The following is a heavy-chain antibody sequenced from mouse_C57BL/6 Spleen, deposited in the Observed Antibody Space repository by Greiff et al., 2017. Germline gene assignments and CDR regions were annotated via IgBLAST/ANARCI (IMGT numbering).Heavy chain of an antibody. V-gene: IGHV1-82*01. CDR3: ARGDYYGSSVYWYFDV. J-gene: IGHJ1*03. CDR2: IYPGDGDT. D-gene: IGHD1-1*01. Sequence: VQLQQSGPELVKPGASVKISCKASGYAFSSSWMNWVKQRPGKGLEWIGRIYPGDGDTNYNGKFKGKATLTADKSSSTAYMQLSSLTSEDSAVYFWARGDYYGSSVYWYFDVWGTGTTVTVSS. CDR1: GYAFSSSW.